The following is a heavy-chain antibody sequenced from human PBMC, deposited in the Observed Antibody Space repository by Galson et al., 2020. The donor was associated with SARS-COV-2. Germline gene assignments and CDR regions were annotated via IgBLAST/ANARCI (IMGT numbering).Heavy chain of an antibody. Sequence: SETLSLTCTVSGGSISSGGYYWSWIRQHPGKGLEWIGYIYYSGSTYYNPSLKSRVTISVDTSKNQFSLKLSSVTAADTAVYYCARGKKGLWFGDSDGAFDIWGQGTMVTVSS. J-gene: IGHJ3*02. V-gene: IGHV4-31*03. CDR3: ARGKKGLWFGDSDGAFDI. CDR2: IYYSGST. CDR1: GGSISSGGYY. D-gene: IGHD3-10*01.